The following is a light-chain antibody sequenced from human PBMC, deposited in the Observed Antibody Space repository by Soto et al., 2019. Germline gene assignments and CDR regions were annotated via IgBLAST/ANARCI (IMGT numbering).Light chain of an antibody. Sequence: QSVLAQPPSVAGAPGQRVTISCTGSSSNIGAGYGVHWYQQLPGTAPKLLIYGNSNRPSGVPDRFSGYKSGTSASLAITGLQAEDEADYHCQSYDSSLSGGVFGGGTKLTVL. CDR3: QSYDSSLSGGV. CDR1: SSNIGAGYG. J-gene: IGLJ3*02. CDR2: GNS. V-gene: IGLV1-40*01.